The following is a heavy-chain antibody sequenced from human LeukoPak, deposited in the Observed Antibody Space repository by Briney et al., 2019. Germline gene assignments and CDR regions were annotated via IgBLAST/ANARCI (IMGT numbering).Heavy chain of an antibody. D-gene: IGHD6-19*01. J-gene: IGHJ3*02. V-gene: IGHV3-30*04. CDR2: ISYDGSNI. CDR1: GFTFSSYA. CDR3: ARVRLQQWLYDGFDI. Sequence: PGGSLRLSCAASGFTFSSYAMHWVRQPPGEGLEWVAVISYDGSNIYNADSVKGRFTISRDNSKNTLYLQMNSLRPEDTAVYYCARVRLQQWLYDGFDIWGQGTLVTVSS.